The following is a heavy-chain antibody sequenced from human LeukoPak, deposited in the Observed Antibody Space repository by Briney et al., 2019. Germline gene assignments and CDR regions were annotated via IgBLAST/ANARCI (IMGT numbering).Heavy chain of an antibody. Sequence: ASVKVSCKASGYTFTSYDINWVRQATGQGLEWMGWMNPNSGNTGYAQKFQGRVTMTRNTSISTAYMELSSLRSEDTAVYYCARENVVVTSILNYYYYMDVWGQGTTGNGSS. D-gene: IGHD2-21*02. CDR2: MNPNSGNT. CDR3: ARENVVVTSILNYYYYMDV. V-gene: IGHV1-8*01. J-gene: IGHJ6*03. CDR1: GYTFTSYD.